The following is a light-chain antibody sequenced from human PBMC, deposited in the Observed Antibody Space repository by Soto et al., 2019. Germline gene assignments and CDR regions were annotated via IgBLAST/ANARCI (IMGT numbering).Light chain of an antibody. CDR2: TAS. Sequence: DIQMTQSPSSLSASVGDRVTITCRASQSISSYVNWYQQKPGKAPNLLIYTASNLESGVPSRFSGSGSGTDFTLTISSLQPEDFATYFCQQRYSRPRAFGQGTKVEIQ. V-gene: IGKV1-39*01. CDR1: QSISSY. CDR3: QQRYSRPRA. J-gene: IGKJ1*01.